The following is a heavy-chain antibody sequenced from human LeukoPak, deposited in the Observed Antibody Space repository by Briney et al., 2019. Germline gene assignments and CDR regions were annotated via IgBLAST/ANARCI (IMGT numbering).Heavy chain of an antibody. CDR3: ARDRYCSSTSCYGGIDY. CDR2: TSYDGSNK. D-gene: IGHD2-2*01. CDR1: GFTFSSYA. Sequence: PGGSLRLSCAASGFTFSSYAMHWVRQAPGKGLEWVAVTSYDGSNKYYADSVKGRFTISRDNSKNTLYLQMNSLRAEDTAVYYCARDRYCSSTSCYGGIDYWGQGTLVTVSS. V-gene: IGHV3-30-3*01. J-gene: IGHJ4*02.